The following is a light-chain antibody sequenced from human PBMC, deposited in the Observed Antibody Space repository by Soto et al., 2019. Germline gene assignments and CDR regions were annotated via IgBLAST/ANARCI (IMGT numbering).Light chain of an antibody. CDR2: WAS. V-gene: IGKV4-1*01. J-gene: IGKJ4*01. CDR3: QQYYSTPLT. Sequence: DIVMTQSPDSLAVSLGERATFNCKSSQSVLYSSNNKNYLAWYQQKPGQPPKLLIYWASIRESGVPDRFSGSGSGTDFTLTIDSLQAEDVAVYYCQQYYSTPLTFGGGTKVDIK. CDR1: QSVLYSSNNKNY.